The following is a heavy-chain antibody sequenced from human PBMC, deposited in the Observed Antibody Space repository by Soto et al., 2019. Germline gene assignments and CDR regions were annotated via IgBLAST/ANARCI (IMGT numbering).Heavy chain of an antibody. V-gene: IGHV3-15*02. CDR2: VKSKGAGGTI. Sequence: EVQLVESGGALIEPGGSLRLSCAGSGFTFTSAWMSWVRQAPGKGLEWIGRVKSKGAGGTIDYGAPVTGRFTISRDDSKNLVYLQMNSLKTEDTAVYYCTALGPVASRLEFWGQGTLVTVSS. CDR1: GFTFTSAW. CDR3: TALGPVASRLEF. J-gene: IGHJ4*02. D-gene: IGHD6-19*01.